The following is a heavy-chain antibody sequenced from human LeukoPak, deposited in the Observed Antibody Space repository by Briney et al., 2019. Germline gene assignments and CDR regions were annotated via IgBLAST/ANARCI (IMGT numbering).Heavy chain of an antibody. CDR2: ISSSGSTI. D-gene: IGHD3-10*02. V-gene: IGHV3-48*03. CDR1: GFTVSTNY. CDR3: AELGITMIGGV. Sequence: PGGSLRLSCATSGFTVSTNYMYWVRQAPGKGLEWVSYISSSGSTIYYADSVKGRFTISRDNAKNSLYLQMNSLRAEDTAVYYCAELGITMIGGVWGKGTTVTISS. J-gene: IGHJ6*04.